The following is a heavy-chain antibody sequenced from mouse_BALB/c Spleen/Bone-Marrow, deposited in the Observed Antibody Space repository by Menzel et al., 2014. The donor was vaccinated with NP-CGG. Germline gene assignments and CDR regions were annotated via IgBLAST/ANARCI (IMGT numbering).Heavy chain of an antibody. CDR1: GFTFSNYW. CDR2: IRLKSNNYAT. Sequence: EVNVVESGGGLVQPGGSMKLSCVASGFTFSNYWMNWVRQSPEKGLEWVAEIRLKSNNYATHYAESVKGRFSTSRDDSKSSVYLRMNNLRAEDTGIYYCTREGLRRGFPYWGQGTLVTVSA. CDR3: TREGLRRGFPY. D-gene: IGHD2-2*01. J-gene: IGHJ3*01. V-gene: IGHV6-6*02.